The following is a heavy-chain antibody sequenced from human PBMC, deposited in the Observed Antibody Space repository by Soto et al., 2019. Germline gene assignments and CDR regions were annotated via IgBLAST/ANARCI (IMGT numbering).Heavy chain of an antibody. J-gene: IGHJ4*02. CDR1: GFTFSRNA. D-gene: IGHD1-26*01. Sequence: EVQLLESGGGLVQPGGSLRLSCAASGFTFSRNAMSWVRQAPGKGLEWVSGISGGGGATYYADSVKGRFTISRDNSKNTLYLQMNSLRAEETAIYYCAKSGPYGSGSYYFDYWGQGTLVTVSS. CDR2: ISGGGGAT. V-gene: IGHV3-23*01. CDR3: AKSGPYGSGSYYFDY.